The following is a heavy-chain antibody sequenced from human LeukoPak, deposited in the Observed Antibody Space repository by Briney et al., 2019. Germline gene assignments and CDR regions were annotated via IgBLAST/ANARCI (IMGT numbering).Heavy chain of an antibody. D-gene: IGHD2-2*01. CDR1: GYSISSGYY. CDR2: SYHSGST. Sequence: PSETLSLTCTVSGYSISSGYYWGWIRQPPGKGLEWRGSSYHSGSTYYNPPPQNRVTISGDTSKNQFSLKLSSVTAADTAVYYCARTEVVPAASDYWGQGTLVTVSS. J-gene: IGHJ4*02. V-gene: IGHV4-38-2*02. CDR3: ARTEVVPAASDY.